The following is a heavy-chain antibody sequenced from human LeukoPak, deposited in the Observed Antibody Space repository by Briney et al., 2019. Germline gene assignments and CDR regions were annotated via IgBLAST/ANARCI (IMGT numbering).Heavy chain of an antibody. CDR2: IKQDGSEK. CDR1: GFNFSSYL. J-gene: IGHJ3*02. CDR3: ARLAISDAFDI. V-gene: IGHV3-7*01. D-gene: IGHD3-9*01. Sequence: PGGSLRLSCAASGFNFSSYLMNWVRQAPGKGLEWVANIKQDGSEKNYVDSVKGRFTISRDNAKNSLYLQVNSLGAEDTAVYYCARLAISDAFDIWGQGTVVTVSS.